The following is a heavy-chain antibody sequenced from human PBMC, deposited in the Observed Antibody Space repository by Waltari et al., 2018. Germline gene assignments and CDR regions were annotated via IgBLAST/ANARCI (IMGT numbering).Heavy chain of an antibody. CDR2: INHSGST. Sequence: QVQLQQWGAGLLKPSETLSLTCAVYGGSFSGYYWSWIRQPPGKGLEWIGEINHSGSTNYNPSLKSRGTISVDTSKNQFSLKLSSVTAADTAVYYCARALKSSGWYYYWGQGTLVTVSS. D-gene: IGHD6-19*01. CDR1: GGSFSGYY. J-gene: IGHJ4*02. CDR3: ARALKSSGWYYY. V-gene: IGHV4-34*01.